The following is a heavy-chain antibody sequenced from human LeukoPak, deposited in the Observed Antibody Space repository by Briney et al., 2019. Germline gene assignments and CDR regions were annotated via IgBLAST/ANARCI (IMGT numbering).Heavy chain of an antibody. D-gene: IGHD6-6*01. V-gene: IGHV4-39*02. CDR1: GASIITTYYH. CDR2: IYYSGTT. Sequence: SETLSLTCTVSGASIITTYYHWGWIRQPPGKGLEWIGSIYYSGTTYYNPSLKSRLTISVDTSRNHFSLSLSSVTAADTAIYYCAREIASSVEFWGQGSLVTVSS. CDR3: AREIASSVEF. J-gene: IGHJ4*02.